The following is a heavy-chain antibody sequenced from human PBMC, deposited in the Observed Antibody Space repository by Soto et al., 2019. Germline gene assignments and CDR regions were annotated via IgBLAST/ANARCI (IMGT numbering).Heavy chain of an antibody. D-gene: IGHD1-7*01. CDR1: GYTFTSYD. V-gene: IGHV1-8*01. Sequence: ASVKVSCKASGYTFTSYDINWVRQATGQGLEWMGWMNPNSGNTGYAQKFQGRVTMTRNTSISTAYMELSSLRSEDTAVYYCARFGRTGTTAYYYYMDVWGKGTTVTV. CDR2: MNPNSGNT. CDR3: ARFGRTGTTAYYYYMDV. J-gene: IGHJ6*03.